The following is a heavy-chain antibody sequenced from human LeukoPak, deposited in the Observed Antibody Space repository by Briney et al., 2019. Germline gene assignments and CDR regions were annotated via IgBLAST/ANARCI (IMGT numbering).Heavy chain of an antibody. V-gene: IGHV4-34*01. CDR2: INHSGST. CDR3: ARQPYDYGEIHVFDY. D-gene: IGHD4-17*01. J-gene: IGHJ4*02. CDR1: GGSFSGYY. Sequence: SETLSLTCAVYGGSFSGYYWSWIRQPPGKGLEWSGEINHSGSTNYNPSHKSRVTISVDTSKNQFSLKLSSVTAADTAVYYCARQPYDYGEIHVFDYWGQGTLVTVSS.